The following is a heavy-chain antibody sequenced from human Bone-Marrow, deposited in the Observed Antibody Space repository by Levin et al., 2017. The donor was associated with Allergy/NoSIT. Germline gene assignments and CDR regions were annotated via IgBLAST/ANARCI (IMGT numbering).Heavy chain of an antibody. V-gene: IGHV1-8*01. CDR1: GYTFTSYD. Sequence: GESLKISCKASGYTFTSYDINWVRQATGQGLEWMGWMNPNSGNTGYAQKFQGRVTMTRNTSISTAYMELSSLRSEDTAVYYCARVGGIAAAGMLDPWGQGTLVTVSS. J-gene: IGHJ5*02. CDR2: MNPNSGNT. CDR3: ARVGGIAAAGMLDP. D-gene: IGHD6-13*01.